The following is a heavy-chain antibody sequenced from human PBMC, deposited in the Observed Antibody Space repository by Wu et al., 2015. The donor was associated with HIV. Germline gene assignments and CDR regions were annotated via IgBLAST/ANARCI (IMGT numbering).Heavy chain of an antibody. J-gene: IGHJ6*03. CDR2: QRLRWKY. V-gene: IGHV1-18*01. Sequence: QAQLAQSGGEVKEPGASVKVSCKASGYPFASYGVTWVRQAPGQGLEWMGVDQRLRWKYNYAQKFEGRVTLTRDTSTNTVYMELRSLRSDDTAFYYCARDGPGKNHHYYYYYLDVWGRGTTVSVSS. CDR3: ARDGPGKNHHYYYYYLDV. CDR1: GYPFASYG. D-gene: IGHD1-1*01.